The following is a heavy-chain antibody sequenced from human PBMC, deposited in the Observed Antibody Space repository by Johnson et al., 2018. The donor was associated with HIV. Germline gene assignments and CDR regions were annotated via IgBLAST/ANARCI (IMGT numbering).Heavy chain of an antibody. J-gene: IGHJ3*02. CDR1: GFTFGDYA. Sequence: QVQLVESGGGLVQPGRSLRLSCTASGFTFGDYAMSWVRQAPGKGLEWVAVISYDGSNKYYADSVKGRFTISRDNSKNPLYLQMNSLRAEDPAVYYCAKDIEGSSWWTPHDPDDAFDIWGPGTMVTVSS. D-gene: IGHD6-13*01. CDR3: AKDIEGSSWWTPHDPDDAFDI. V-gene: IGHV3-30-3*02. CDR2: ISYDGSNK.